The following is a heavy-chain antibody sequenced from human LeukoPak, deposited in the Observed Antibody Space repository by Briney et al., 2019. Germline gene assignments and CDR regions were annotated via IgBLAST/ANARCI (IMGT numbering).Heavy chain of an antibody. V-gene: IGHV3-30-3*01. CDR1: GFTFSNFA. Sequence: QPGGSLRLSCAASGFTFSNFAMHWVRQAPGKGLEWVAVISYDGDNEYYADSVKGQFTISRDNSKDRLYLQMNSLRAEDTAVYYCARDIGGSRYYDFWSGYPAKDYWGQGTLVTVSS. J-gene: IGHJ4*02. CDR3: ARDIGGSRYYDFWSGYPAKDY. CDR2: ISYDGDNE. D-gene: IGHD3-3*01.